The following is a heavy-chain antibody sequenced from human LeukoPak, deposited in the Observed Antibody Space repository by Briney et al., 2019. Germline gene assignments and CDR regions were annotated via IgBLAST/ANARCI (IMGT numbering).Heavy chain of an antibody. Sequence: PGGSLRLSCAASGITFSNYWMHWVRQAPGKGLEWVSAISGSGGSTYYADSVKGRFTISRDNSKNTLYLQMNSLRAEDTAVYYCAKRKDGGATGDYWGQGTLVTVSS. CDR1: GITFSNYW. D-gene: IGHD1-26*01. V-gene: IGHV3-23*01. CDR2: ISGSGGST. J-gene: IGHJ4*02. CDR3: AKRKDGGATGDY.